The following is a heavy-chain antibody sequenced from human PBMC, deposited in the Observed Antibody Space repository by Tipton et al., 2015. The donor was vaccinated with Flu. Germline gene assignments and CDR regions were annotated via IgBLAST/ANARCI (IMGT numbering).Heavy chain of an antibody. V-gene: IGHV3-53*01. J-gene: IGHJ3*02. D-gene: IGHD1-26*01. CDR1: GFMVSNEY. CDR2: IYSGGGT. CDR3: AGDTLVDDAGRRDAFEI. Sequence: SLRLSCAASGFMVSNEYMSWVRQAPGKGLEWVSVIYSGGGTDYADSVKGRFTITRDHSRNTLYHQMNSMRAEDTAGYYCAGDTLVDDAGRRDAFEIWGPGPKVSDSS.